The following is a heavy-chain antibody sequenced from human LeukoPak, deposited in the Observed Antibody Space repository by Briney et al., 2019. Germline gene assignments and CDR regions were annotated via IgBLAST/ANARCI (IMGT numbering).Heavy chain of an antibody. V-gene: IGHV1-2*02. D-gene: IGHD3-10*01. J-gene: IGHJ4*02. CDR3: ARDRAMVRGVYYYFDY. CDR2: INPNSGGT. CDR1: GYTFTGYY. Sequence: ASVKVSCKASGYTFTGYYMHWVRQAPGQGLEWMGWINPNSGGTNYAQKFQGRVTMTRDTTISTAYMELSRLRSDDTAVYYCARDRAMVRGVYYYFDYWGQGTLVTVSS.